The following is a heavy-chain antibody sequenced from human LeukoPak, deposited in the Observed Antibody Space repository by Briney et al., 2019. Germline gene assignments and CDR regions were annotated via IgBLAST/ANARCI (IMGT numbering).Heavy chain of an antibody. D-gene: IGHD2-15*01. V-gene: IGHV4-61*05. Sequence: SETLSLTCTVSGGSISSSNYYWGWIRQPPGKGLEWIGYIYYSGSTNYNPSLKSRVTISVDTSKNQFSLKLSSVTAADTAVYYCARHIADDDAFDIWGQGTMVTVSS. CDR3: ARHIADDDAFDI. J-gene: IGHJ3*02. CDR2: IYYSGST. CDR1: GGSISSSNYY.